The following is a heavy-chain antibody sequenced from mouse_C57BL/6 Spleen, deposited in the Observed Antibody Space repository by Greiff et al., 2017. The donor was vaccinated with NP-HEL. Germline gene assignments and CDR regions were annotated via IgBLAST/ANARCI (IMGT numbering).Heavy chain of an antibody. CDR3: ARIDYDYAMDY. CDR2: ISDGGSYT. Sequence: EVQRVESGGGLVKPGGSLKLSCAASGFTFSSYAMSWVRQTPEKRLEWVATISDGGSYTYYPDNVKGRFTISRDNAKNNLYLQMSQLKSEDTAMYDCARIDYDYAMDYWGQGTSVTVSS. D-gene: IGHD1-1*02. CDR1: GFTFSSYA. J-gene: IGHJ4*01. V-gene: IGHV5-4*01.